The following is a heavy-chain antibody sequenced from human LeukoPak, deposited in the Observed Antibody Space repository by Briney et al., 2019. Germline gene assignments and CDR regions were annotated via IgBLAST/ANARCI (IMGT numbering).Heavy chain of an antibody. CDR2: IYYSGST. Sequence: PSETLSLTCSVSGGSITYSHYYWGWVRQPPGKGPEWIGGIYYSGSTYYNPSLKSRVTISVDTSRNEFSLRLSSVTAADTALYFCARQSGSYGGILDNWGQGILGTVSS. D-gene: IGHD1-26*01. CDR3: ARQSGSYGGILDN. CDR1: GGSITYSHYY. V-gene: IGHV4-39*01. J-gene: IGHJ4*02.